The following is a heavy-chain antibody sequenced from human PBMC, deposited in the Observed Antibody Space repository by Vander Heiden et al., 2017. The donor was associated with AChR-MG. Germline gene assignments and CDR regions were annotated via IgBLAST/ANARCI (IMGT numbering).Heavy chain of an antibody. J-gene: IGHJ4*02. CDR2: ISGFGNDT. D-gene: IGHD1-26*01. CDR3: AGGRSGAPIVCDC. V-gene: IGHV3-23*01. CDR1: GFTFSSCA. Sequence: EVQLLNSGGGLVQPGGSLRLSCAASGFTFSSCAMSWVRQAPGKGLEWVSTISGFGNDTYYADSVKDRFFIYRDNSKNTLYLQMNSLRVGDTAVYYCAGGRSGAPIVCDCWGQGTLVTVSS.